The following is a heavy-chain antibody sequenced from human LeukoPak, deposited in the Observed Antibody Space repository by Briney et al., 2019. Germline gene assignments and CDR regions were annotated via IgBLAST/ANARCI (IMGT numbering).Heavy chain of an antibody. J-gene: IGHJ4*02. Sequence: GGSLRLSCAASGFIFSNYDMHWVRQAPGKGLEYVSHISTNGGSTYYAISVKGRFTISRDNSKNTLYLQMGSLRAEDMAVYYCARGRGYIYGYDYWGQGTLVTVSS. D-gene: IGHD5-18*01. CDR2: ISTNGGST. CDR3: ARGRGYIYGYDY. V-gene: IGHV3-64*01. CDR1: GFIFSNYD.